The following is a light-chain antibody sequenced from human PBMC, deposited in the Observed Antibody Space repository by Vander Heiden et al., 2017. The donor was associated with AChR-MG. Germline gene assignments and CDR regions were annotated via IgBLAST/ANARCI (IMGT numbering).Light chain of an antibody. CDR2: KAS. V-gene: IGKV1-5*03. CDR3: QQDDSSPET. CDR1: ESIGDW. Sequence: DIQMTQSPSTLAAPIGDRVTITCRASESIGDWLAWYQQKPGKAPNLLIYKASTLGSGVPSRFSGSGSGTEFTLTISRLQPEDFAAYHCQQDDSSPETFGHATKVDIK. J-gene: IGKJ3*01.